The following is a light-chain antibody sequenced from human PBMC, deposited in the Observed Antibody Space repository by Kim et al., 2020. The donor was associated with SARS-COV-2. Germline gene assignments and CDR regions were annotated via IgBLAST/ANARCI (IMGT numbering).Light chain of an antibody. Sequence: PGERVTLSCRASQSIRSSLAWYQQIPGQTPRLLIYDISTRATGIPARFSGSGSGTDFTLTISSLQSDDFGVYYCQQYNDWPLLSFGGGTKVEIK. V-gene: IGKV3-15*01. CDR1: QSIRSS. CDR2: DIS. CDR3: QQYNDWPLLS. J-gene: IGKJ4*01.